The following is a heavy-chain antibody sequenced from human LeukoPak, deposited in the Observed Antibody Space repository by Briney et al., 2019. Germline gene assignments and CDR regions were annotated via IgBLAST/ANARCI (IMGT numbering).Heavy chain of an antibody. CDR3: ARGDDFWSGYYTDYFDY. D-gene: IGHD3-3*01. Sequence: SETLSLTCTVSGGSISSGDYYWSWIRQPPGKGLEWIGYIYYSGSTYYNPSLKSRVTISVDTSKNQFSLKLSSVTAADTAVYYCARGDDFWSGYYTDYFDYWGQGTLVTVSS. CDR2: IYYSGST. J-gene: IGHJ4*02. CDR1: GGSISSGDYY. V-gene: IGHV4-30-4*08.